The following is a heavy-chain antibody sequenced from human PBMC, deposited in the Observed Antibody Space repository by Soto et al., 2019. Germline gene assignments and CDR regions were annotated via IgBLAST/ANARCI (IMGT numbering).Heavy chain of an antibody. Sequence: PSETLSLTCTVSGGSISSGDYYWSWIRQPPGKGLEWIGYIYYSGTTNYNPSLKSRVTISVDTSKNQFSLKLSSVTAADTAVYYCARGGGLYSGSYVVVFAYWGQGTLVTVSS. D-gene: IGHD1-26*01. CDR2: IYYSGTT. J-gene: IGHJ4*02. CDR3: ARGGGLYSGSYVVVFAY. CDR1: GGSISSGDYY. V-gene: IGHV4-61*08.